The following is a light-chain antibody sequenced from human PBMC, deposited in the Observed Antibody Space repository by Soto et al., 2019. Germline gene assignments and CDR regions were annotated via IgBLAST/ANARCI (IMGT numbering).Light chain of an antibody. CDR3: GTWDSSLSAVV. CDR2: DND. V-gene: IGLV1-51*01. CDR1: SSNIENNY. Sequence: QAVVTQPPSVSAAPGQKVTISCSGSSSNIENNYVSWYQQLPGTAPKPLIYDNDKRPSGIPDRFSGSKSGTSATLGITGLQTGDEADYYCGTWDSSLSAVVFGGGTKLTVL. J-gene: IGLJ2*01.